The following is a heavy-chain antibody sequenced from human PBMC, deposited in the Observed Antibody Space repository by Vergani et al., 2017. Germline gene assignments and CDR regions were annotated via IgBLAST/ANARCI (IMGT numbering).Heavy chain of an antibody. CDR3: ARAMTTVITYYDFYGMDV. Sequence: EVQLVPSGAEVKKPGASLRISCTCSVYIFTSYCISWLRHMPGKGLVWMGRFYPSDSYTNYSPSFHVHFTISADKPISTAYLQWSSLKASNTAMYYWARAMTTVITYYDFYGMDVGGQGTTVTVSS. J-gene: IGHJ6*02. CDR1: VYIFTSYC. CDR2: FYPSDSYT. D-gene: IGHD4-17*01. V-gene: IGHV5-10-1*03.